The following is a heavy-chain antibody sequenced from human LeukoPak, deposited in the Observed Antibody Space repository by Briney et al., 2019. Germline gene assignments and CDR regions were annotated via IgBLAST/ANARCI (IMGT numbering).Heavy chain of an antibody. Sequence: PGGSLRLSCVASGFTFSSYSINWVRQAPGKGLEWVSSISSSSYIYYADSVKGRFTISRDNAKNSLFLQMNILRAADTAVYYCARQTGISIDIWGQGTMVTVSS. CDR2: ISSSSYI. CDR3: ARQTGISIDI. V-gene: IGHV3-21*01. CDR1: GFTFSSYS. J-gene: IGHJ3*02. D-gene: IGHD2/OR15-2a*01.